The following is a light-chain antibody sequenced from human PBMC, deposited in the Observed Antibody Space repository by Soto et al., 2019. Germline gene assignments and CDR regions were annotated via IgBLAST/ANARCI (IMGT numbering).Light chain of an antibody. J-gene: IGKJ2*01. CDR2: DTS. Sequence: ETVLTQSPGTLSLSPGERATLSCRASQSVSSSYLAWYQQKPGQAPRLLIYDTSNRATGIPDRFSGSGSGTDFTLTISSLEPEDFAVYYCQQYGSSPYTFGQGTKMEIK. CDR3: QQYGSSPYT. V-gene: IGKV3-20*01. CDR1: QSVSSSY.